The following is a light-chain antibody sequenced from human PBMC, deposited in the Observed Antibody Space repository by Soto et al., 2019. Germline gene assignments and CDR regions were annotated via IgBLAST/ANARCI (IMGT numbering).Light chain of an antibody. CDR3: LLYYAAAQPYVV. CDR1: TGAVTSGYY. Sequence: QTVVTQEPSLTVSPGGTVTLTCASSTGAVTSGYYPSWFQQKPGQAPRALIYSATTKYSWTHARFSGSLLGGKAALTLSGVQPEDEADYYCLLYYAAAQPYVVFGGGTKLTVL. J-gene: IGLJ2*01. CDR2: SAT. V-gene: IGLV7-43*01.